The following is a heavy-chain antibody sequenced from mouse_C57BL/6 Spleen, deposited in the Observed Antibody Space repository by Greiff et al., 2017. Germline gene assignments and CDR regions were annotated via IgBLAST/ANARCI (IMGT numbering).Heavy chain of an antibody. J-gene: IGHJ3*01. CDR3: TMSYYGSSTGFAY. CDR1: GYTFTDYE. V-gene: IGHV1-15*01. D-gene: IGHD1-1*01. Sequence: QVQLQQSGAELVRPGASVTLSCKASGYTFTDYEMHWVKQTPVHGLEWIGAIDPETGGTAYNQKFKGKATLTADKSSSTAYMELRSLTSEDSAVYYCTMSYYGSSTGFAYWGQGTLVTVSA. CDR2: IDPETGGT.